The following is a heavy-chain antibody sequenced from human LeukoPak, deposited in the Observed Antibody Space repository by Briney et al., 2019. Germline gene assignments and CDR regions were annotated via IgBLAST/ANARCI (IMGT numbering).Heavy chain of an antibody. CDR2: IYNNENT. CDR1: GDSISGYY. D-gene: IGHD3-3*01. V-gene: IGHV4-4*07. Sequence: SETLSLTCTVSGDSISGYYWSWIRQPAAKGLEWIGRIYNNENTNYNPSLKSRVTMSVDTSKDQFSLKLSSVTAADTAVYFCARGSGLTAFDSWGQGTVVSVSS. J-gene: IGHJ3*02. CDR3: ARGSGLTAFDS.